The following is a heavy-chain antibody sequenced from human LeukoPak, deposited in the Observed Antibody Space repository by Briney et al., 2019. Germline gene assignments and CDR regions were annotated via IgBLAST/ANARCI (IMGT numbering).Heavy chain of an antibody. CDR1: GGTFSSYA. D-gene: IGHD2-15*01. V-gene: IGHV1-69*13. CDR2: IIPIFGTA. Sequence: GASVKVSCKASGGTFSSYAISWVRQAPGQGLEWMGGIIPIFGTANYAQKFQGRVTITADESTSTAYMELSSLRSEDTAVYYCARSGGGTAHGLELNGYYYYYYMDVWGKGTTVTVSS. J-gene: IGHJ6*03. CDR3: ARSGGGTAHGLELNGYYYYYYMDV.